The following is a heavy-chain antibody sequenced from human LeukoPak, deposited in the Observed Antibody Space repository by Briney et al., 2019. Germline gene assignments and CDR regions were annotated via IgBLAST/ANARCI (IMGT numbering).Heavy chain of an antibody. CDR2: MNPSSGNT. J-gene: IGHJ6*03. V-gene: IGHV1-8*01. Sequence: ASVKVSCKASGYTFTSYDINWVRQATGQGLEWMGWMNPSSGNTGYAQKFQGRVTMTRNTSISTAYMELSSLRSEDTAVYYCARLNYYGSGSYYEYYYYYYMDVWGKGTTVTISS. D-gene: IGHD3-10*01. CDR1: GYTFTSYD. CDR3: ARLNYYGSGSYYEYYYYYYMDV.